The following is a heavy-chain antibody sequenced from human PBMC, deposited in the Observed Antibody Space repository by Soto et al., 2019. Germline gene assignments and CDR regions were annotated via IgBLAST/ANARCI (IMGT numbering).Heavy chain of an antibody. V-gene: IGHV4-59*01. CDR1: GGSISSYY. Sequence: PSETLSLTCTVSGGSISSYYWSWIRQPPGKGLEWIGYIYYSGSTNYNPSLKSRVTISVDTSKNQFSLKLSSVTAADTAVYYCARSSSGWYPHYFDYWGQGTLVPVSS. CDR3: ARSSSGWYPHYFDY. CDR2: IYYSGST. D-gene: IGHD6-19*01. J-gene: IGHJ4*02.